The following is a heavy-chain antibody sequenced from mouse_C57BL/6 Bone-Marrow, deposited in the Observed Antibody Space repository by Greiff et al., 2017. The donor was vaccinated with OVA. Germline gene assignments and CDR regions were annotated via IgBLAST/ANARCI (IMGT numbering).Heavy chain of an antibody. CDR2: IWSGGST. V-gene: IGHV2-2*01. CDR3: ASLHYYGSSY. D-gene: IGHD1-1*01. J-gene: IGHJ2*01. Sequence: VMLVESGPGLVQPSQSLSITCTVSGFSLTSYGVHWVRQSPGKGLEWLGVIWSGGSTDYNAAFISRLSISKDNSKSQVFFKMNSLQADDTAIYYCASLHYYGSSYWGQGTTLTVSS. CDR1: GFSLTSYG.